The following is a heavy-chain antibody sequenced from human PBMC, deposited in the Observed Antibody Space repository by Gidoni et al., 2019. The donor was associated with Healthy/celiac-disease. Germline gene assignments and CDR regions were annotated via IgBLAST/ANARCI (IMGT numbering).Heavy chain of an antibody. CDR2: IYWNDDK. J-gene: IGHJ4*02. CDR3: AHSHEGYSGGYFDY. D-gene: IGHD5-12*01. V-gene: IGHV2-5*01. Sequence: QITLKESGPTLVKPTQTLTLPCTFSGISLSTSGVGVGWIRQPPGKALEWLALIYWNDDKRYSPSLKSRLTITKDTSKNQVVLTMTNMDPVDTATYYCAHSHEGYSGGYFDYWGQGTLVTVSS. CDR1: GISLSTSGVG.